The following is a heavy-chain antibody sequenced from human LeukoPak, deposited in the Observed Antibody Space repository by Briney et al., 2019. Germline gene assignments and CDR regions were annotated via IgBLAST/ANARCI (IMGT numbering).Heavy chain of an antibody. Sequence: GGSVRLSCAASGFTFSSPWMHWVRQVPGKGLVWVSRINSAGISTNYADSVKGRFTISRDNAKNTLYLQMNSLRAEDTAIYYCARDIAAAVDYWGQGTLVTVSS. CDR1: GFTFSSPW. D-gene: IGHD6-13*01. CDR2: INSAGIST. CDR3: ARDIAAAVDY. J-gene: IGHJ4*02. V-gene: IGHV3-74*01.